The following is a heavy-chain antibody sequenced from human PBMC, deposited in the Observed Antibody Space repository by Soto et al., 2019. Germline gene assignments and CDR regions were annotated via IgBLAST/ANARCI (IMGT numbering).Heavy chain of an antibody. V-gene: IGHV5-51*01. CDR1: GYSFTTYW. CDR2: IYPGDSDT. CDR3: ARSSSSHYYFYGMDV. J-gene: IGHJ6*02. Sequence: GESLKISCNGSGYSFTTYWIGWVRQMPGKGLEWMGIIYPGDSDTRYSPSFQGQVTISADKSISTAYLQWSSLKASDTAMYYCARSSSSHYYFYGMDVWGQGTTVTVSS. D-gene: IGHD6-19*01.